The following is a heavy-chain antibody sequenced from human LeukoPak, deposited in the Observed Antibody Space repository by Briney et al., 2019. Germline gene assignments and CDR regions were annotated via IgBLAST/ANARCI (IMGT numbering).Heavy chain of an antibody. CDR2: IYYSGST. CDR3: ARVYYYDSSGHGGGIDY. Sequence: SETLPLTCTVSGGSISSYYWSWIRQPPGKGLEWIGYIYYSGSTNYNPSLKSRVTISVDTSKNQFSLKLSSVTAADTAVYYCARVYYYDSSGHGGGIDYWGQGTLVTVSS. CDR1: GGSISSYY. V-gene: IGHV4-59*01. J-gene: IGHJ4*02. D-gene: IGHD3-22*01.